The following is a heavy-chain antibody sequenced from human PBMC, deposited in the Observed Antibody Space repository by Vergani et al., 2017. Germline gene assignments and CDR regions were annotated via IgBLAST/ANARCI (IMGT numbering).Heavy chain of an antibody. V-gene: IGHV3-9*02. CDR1: GFTSAGYA. CDR3: AKDLGTSSGGGWFDP. Sequence: EVQLEESGGGFVLPGWSLRLSCVASGFTSAGYAMHWVRQAPGKGLEWVSGISWNSNSIGYADSVKGRFTISRDNAKNSLYLQMNSLRAEDTALYYCAKDLGTSSGGGWFDPWGQGTLVTVSS. CDR2: ISWNSNSI. D-gene: IGHD6-6*01. J-gene: IGHJ5*02.